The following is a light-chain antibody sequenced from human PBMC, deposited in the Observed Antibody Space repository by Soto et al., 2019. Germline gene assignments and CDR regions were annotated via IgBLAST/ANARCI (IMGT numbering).Light chain of an antibody. CDR2: GAS. CDR1: QSVSSSY. Sequence: EIVLTQSPGTLSLSPVERATLSCMASQSVSSSYLAWYQQKPVQAPRLLIYGASSRATGIPDRFSGSGSGTDFTLTISRLEPEDFAVYYCQQYGSLWTFGQGTKVDIK. V-gene: IGKV3-20*01. J-gene: IGKJ1*01. CDR3: QQYGSLWT.